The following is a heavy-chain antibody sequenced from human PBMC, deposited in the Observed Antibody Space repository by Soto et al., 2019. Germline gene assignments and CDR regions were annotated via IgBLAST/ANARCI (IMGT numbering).Heavy chain of an antibody. CDR3: TKPLAENFEN. Sequence: EVQLLESGGGLVQPGGSLRLSCAASGFTFSSQALSWVRQAPGKGLEWVSSISGLGGVDHTGGSTKYADAVRGRFTISRDNSKSTVYLQMNRRRAEDTGVYYCTKPLAENFENWGQGTLVSVSS. CDR2: ISGLGGVDHTGGST. J-gene: IGHJ4*02. V-gene: IGHV3-23*01. CDR1: GFTFSSQA.